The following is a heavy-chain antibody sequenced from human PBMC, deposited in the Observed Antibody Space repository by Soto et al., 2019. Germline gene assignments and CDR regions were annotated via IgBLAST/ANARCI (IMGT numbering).Heavy chain of an antibody. CDR1: GFPFSSYA. Sequence: PGGSLRLSCAASGFPFSSYAMSWVRQAPGKGLEWVSAISGSGGSTYYADSVKGRFTISRDNSKNTLYLQMNSLRAEDTAVYYCAKYPYDFWSGYYYYGMDVWGQGTTVTVSS. D-gene: IGHD3-3*01. CDR2: ISGSGGST. J-gene: IGHJ6*02. V-gene: IGHV3-23*01. CDR3: AKYPYDFWSGYYYYGMDV.